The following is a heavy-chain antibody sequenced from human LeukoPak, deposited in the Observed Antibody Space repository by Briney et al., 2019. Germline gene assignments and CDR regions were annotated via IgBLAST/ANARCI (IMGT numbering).Heavy chain of an antibody. CDR3: AKDLGVPAALGRGFDY. CDR2: ISGSGGST. D-gene: IGHD2-2*01. J-gene: IGHJ4*02. V-gene: IGHV3-23*01. CDR1: GFTFSSYA. Sequence: GGSLRLSCAASGFTFSSYAMSWVRQAPGKGLEWVSAISGSGGSTYYADSVKGRFTISRDNSKDTLYLQMNSLRAEDTAVYYCAKDLGVPAALGRGFDYWGQGTLVTVSS.